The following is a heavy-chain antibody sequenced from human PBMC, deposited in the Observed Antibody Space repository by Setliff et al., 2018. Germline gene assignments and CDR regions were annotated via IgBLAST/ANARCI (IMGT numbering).Heavy chain of an antibody. V-gene: IGHV1-18*04. J-gene: IGHJ4*02. Sequence: ASVKVSCKTSGFRFTSFGFSWVRQAPGQGLEWMGWISPYSGESNYAQKFQDRLTVTADTSTKAIYMELRSLTSDDTAVYFCTRSRGPRVVLAADFDFWGQGTLVTVSS. D-gene: IGHD3-16*01. CDR1: GFRFTSFG. CDR2: ISPYSGES. CDR3: TRSRGPRVVLAADFDF.